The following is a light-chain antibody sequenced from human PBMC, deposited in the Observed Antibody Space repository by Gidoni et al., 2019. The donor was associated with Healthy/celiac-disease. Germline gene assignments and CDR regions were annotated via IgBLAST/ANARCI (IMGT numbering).Light chain of an antibody. J-gene: IGKJ1*01. V-gene: IGKV3-15*01. CDR3: QQYNNWPPWT. CDR1: QSVSSN. CDR2: GAS. Sequence: ELVMTQSPATLSVSPGERATLSCRASQSVSSNLAWYQQKPGQSPRLLIYGASTRATGIPARFSGSGSGTAFTLTISSLQYEDFAVYYCQQYNNWPPWTFXQXTKVEIK.